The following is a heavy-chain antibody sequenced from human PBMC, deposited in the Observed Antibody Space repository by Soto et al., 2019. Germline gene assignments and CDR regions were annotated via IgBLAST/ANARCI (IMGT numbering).Heavy chain of an antibody. V-gene: IGHV3-21*06. CDR3: ARESEDLTSNFDY. J-gene: IGHJ4*02. Sequence: GGSLRLSCAASGFTFSSYSMNWVRQAPGKGLEWVSSISSSSSYIYYGDSMKGRFTISRDNAKNSLYLEMNSLRAEDTAVYYCARESEDLTSNFDYWGQGTLVTVSS. CDR2: ISSSSSYI. CDR1: GFTFSSYS.